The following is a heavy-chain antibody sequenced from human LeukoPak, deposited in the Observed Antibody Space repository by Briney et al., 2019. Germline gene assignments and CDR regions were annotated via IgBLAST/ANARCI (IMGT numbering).Heavy chain of an antibody. CDR1: GFNFCAYG. CDR2: FAGSDTTT. CDR3: RALGYRLDS. D-gene: IGHD3-16*02. Sequence: PGGSLRLSCAASGFNFCAYGMNWLRQAPGKGLEWVAYFAGSDTTTYYADSVKGRFTISRDNARNSLYLQMNSLRAEDTALYYFRALGYRLDSWGQGTLVTVSS. V-gene: IGHV3-48*03. J-gene: IGHJ4*02.